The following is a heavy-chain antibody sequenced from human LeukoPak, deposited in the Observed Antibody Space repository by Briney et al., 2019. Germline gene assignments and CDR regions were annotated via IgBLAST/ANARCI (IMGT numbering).Heavy chain of an antibody. V-gene: IGHV4-59*01. CDR2: ISYSGST. D-gene: IGHD3-22*01. Sequence: PSETLSLTCSVSGGSISSSYWSWIRQPPGKGLEWIGYISYSGSTNYNPSLKSRVTLSIDTSKDQFSLKLSSVTAADTAVYYCARGSTYYYDSSGYIWGQGMLVTVSS. CDR1: GGSISSSY. CDR3: ARGSTYYYDSSGYI. J-gene: IGHJ4*02.